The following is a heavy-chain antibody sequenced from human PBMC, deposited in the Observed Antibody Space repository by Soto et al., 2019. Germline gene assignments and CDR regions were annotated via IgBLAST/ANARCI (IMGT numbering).Heavy chain of an antibody. CDR1: GFTFNAYA. Sequence: EVQLLESGGGLVQPGGSLRLSCAASGFTFNAYARTWVRQAPGKCLEWASAIGGSGGNRYYADSVRGRFTISRDNSKDTVDLQMNSLRVEDTAVYYCARVASDYINSVDNWGQGIRVTVSS. V-gene: IGHV3-23*01. CDR3: ARVASDYINSVDN. D-gene: IGHD4-4*01. J-gene: IGHJ4*02. CDR2: IGGSGGNR.